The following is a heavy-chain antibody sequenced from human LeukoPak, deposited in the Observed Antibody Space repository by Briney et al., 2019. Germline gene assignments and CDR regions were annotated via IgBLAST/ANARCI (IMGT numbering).Heavy chain of an antibody. Sequence: GGSLSLFCAASGFTFSSYWISCIRQAPGKGLEWVANIKEDGSEKYYVDSVKGRFTISRDNAKNSLYMQMNSLRAEDTAVYYCARDAAFGVVITDAFDIWGQGKMVTVSS. CDR1: GFTFSSYW. V-gene: IGHV3-7*01. D-gene: IGHD3-3*01. J-gene: IGHJ3*02. CDR2: IKEDGSEK. CDR3: ARDAAFGVVITDAFDI.